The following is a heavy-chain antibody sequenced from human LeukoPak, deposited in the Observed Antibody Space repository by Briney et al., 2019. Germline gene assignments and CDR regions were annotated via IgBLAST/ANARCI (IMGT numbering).Heavy chain of an antibody. J-gene: IGHJ4*02. CDR3: ARGWQYYGSGSYYASDSKLDY. Sequence: ASVEVSCKASGYTFTSYYMHWVRQAPGQGLEWMGIINPSGGSTSYAQKFQGRVTMTRDTSTSTVYMELSSLRSEDTAVYYCARGWQYYGSGSYYASDSKLDYWGQGTLVTVSS. D-gene: IGHD3-10*01. CDR2: INPSGGST. CDR1: GYTFTSYY. V-gene: IGHV1-46*01.